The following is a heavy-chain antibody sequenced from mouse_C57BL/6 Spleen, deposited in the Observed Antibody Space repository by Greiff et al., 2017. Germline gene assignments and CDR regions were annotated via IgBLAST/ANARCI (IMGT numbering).Heavy chain of an antibody. V-gene: IGHV1-69*01. CDR1: GYTFTSYW. D-gene: IGHD2-3*01. CDR3: ARGDDGYYFDY. J-gene: IGHJ2*01. CDR2: IDPSDSYT. Sequence: QVQLQQPGAELVMPGASVKLSCKASGYTFTSYWMHWVKQRPGQGLEWIGVIDPSDSYTNYNQKFKGKSTLTVDKSSSTAYMQLSSLTSEDSAVYYCARGDDGYYFDYWGQGTTLTVSS.